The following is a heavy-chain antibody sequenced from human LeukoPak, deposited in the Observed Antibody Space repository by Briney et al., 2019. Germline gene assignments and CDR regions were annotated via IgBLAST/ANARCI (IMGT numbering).Heavy chain of an antibody. CDR2: ISAYNGNT. CDR1: GYTFTSYG. D-gene: IGHD2-15*01. CDR3: ARDRSVVVVAANGGPFDY. J-gene: IGHJ4*02. Sequence: GPSVKVSCKASGYTFTSYGISWVRQAPGQGLEWMGWISAYNGNTNYAQKLQGRVTMTTDTSTSTAYMELRSLRSDDTAVYYCARDRSVVVVAANGGPFDYWGQGTLVTVSS. V-gene: IGHV1-18*04.